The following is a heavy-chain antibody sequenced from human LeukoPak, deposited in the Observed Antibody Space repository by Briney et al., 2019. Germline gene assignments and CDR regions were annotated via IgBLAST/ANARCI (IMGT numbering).Heavy chain of an antibody. Sequence: QPGGSLRLSCSASGFTFRNYAMNWVRQAPGKGLEYVSAISTNGGSTYYADSVKGRFTISRDDSKNTLYLQMSSLRAEDTAVYYCVQVGGFDCWGQGTLVTVSS. J-gene: IGHJ4*02. V-gene: IGHV3-64D*06. CDR1: GFTFRNYA. CDR2: ISTNGGST. D-gene: IGHD2-15*01. CDR3: VQVGGFDC.